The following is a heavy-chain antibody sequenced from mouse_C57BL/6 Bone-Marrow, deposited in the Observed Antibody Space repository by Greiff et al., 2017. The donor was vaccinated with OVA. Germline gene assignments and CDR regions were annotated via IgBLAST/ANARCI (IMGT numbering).Heavy chain of an antibody. CDR2: IDPSDSYT. J-gene: IGHJ3*01. CDR3: ARGGRDSY. Sequence: VQLRQPGAELVMPGASVKLSCKASGYTFTSYWMHWVKQRPGQGLEWIGEIDPSDSYTNYNQKFKGKSTLTVDKSSSTAYMQLSSLTSEDSAVYYCARGGRDSYWGQGTLVTVSA. CDR1: GYTFTSYW. V-gene: IGHV1-69*01.